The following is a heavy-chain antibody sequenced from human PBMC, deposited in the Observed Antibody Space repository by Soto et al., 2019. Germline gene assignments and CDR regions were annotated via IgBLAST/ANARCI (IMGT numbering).Heavy chain of an antibody. CDR2: ISGSGGST. D-gene: IGHD4-17*01. Sequence: EVQLLESGGGLVQPGGSLRLSCAASGFTFSSYAMSWVRQAPGKGLEWVSAISGSGGSTYYADSVKGRFTISRDNSKNTLYLQMNSLRAEDTAVYYCEKHTGDPWYFDLWGRGTLVTVSS. J-gene: IGHJ2*01. CDR3: EKHTGDPWYFDL. CDR1: GFTFSSYA. V-gene: IGHV3-23*01.